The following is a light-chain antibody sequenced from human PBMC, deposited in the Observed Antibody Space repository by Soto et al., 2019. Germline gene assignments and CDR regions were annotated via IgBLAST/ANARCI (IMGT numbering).Light chain of an antibody. J-gene: IGLJ2*01. V-gene: IGLV1-51*01. CDR3: GTWDTSLSAYVV. CDR2: DNH. Sequence: QSVLTQPPSVSAAPGQTVTISCSGSSSNIGNNYVSWYQQVPGTAPKLLIYDNHQRPSGIPDRFSGSKSGTSATLVITGLQTGDEAEYYCGTWDTSLSAYVVFGGGTKLTVL. CDR1: SSNIGNNY.